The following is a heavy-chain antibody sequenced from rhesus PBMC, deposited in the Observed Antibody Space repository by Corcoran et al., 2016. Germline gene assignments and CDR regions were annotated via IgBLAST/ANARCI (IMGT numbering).Heavy chain of an antibody. Sequence: QVQLQESGPGLVKPSETLSLTCAVSGGSISSSYYYWSWIRQAPGKGLEWIGYISYSGSTSYNPSLKSRVTISRDTSKNQFSLKLSSVTAADTAVYYCARQGNYLDYWGQGVLVTVSS. CDR3: ARQGNYLDY. V-gene: IGHV4-122*02. CDR2: ISYSGST. J-gene: IGHJ4*01. CDR1: GGSISSSYYY.